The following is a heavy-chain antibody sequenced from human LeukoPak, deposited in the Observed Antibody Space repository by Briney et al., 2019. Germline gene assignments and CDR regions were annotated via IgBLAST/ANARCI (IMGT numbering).Heavy chain of an antibody. D-gene: IGHD3-10*01. CDR1: GHTFTGYY. CDR2: INANSGGT. CDR3: ARNMVRGVNFDAFDI. Sequence: GASVKVSCKASGHTFTGYYMHWVRQAPGQGLEWMGWINANSGGTNYAQKFQGRVTMTRDMSTSTVYMELSSLRSEDTAVYYCARNMVRGVNFDAFDIWGQGTMVTVSS. V-gene: IGHV1-2*02. J-gene: IGHJ3*02.